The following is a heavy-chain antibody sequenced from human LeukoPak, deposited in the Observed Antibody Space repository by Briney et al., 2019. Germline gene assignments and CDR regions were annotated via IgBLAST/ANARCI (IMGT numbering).Heavy chain of an antibody. D-gene: IGHD3-10*01. J-gene: IGHJ5*02. CDR2: INPNSGGT. Sequence: GASVKVSCKASGYTFTGYYMHWVRQAPGQGLEWMGWINPNSGGTNYAQKFQGRVTMTRDTSISTAYMELSRLRSDDTAVYYCARDRRITMVRGVIDPWGQGTLVTVPS. V-gene: IGHV1-2*02. CDR1: GYTFTGYY. CDR3: ARDRRITMVRGVIDP.